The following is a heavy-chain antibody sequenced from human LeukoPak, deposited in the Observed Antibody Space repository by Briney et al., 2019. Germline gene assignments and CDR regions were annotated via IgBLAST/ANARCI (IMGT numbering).Heavy chain of an antibody. CDR3: AKEGDDGEGFDY. Sequence: GGSLRLSCVASGFPLRSYSMTCVRQAPGKGLEWVSSISSSSADIFHGDSMKGRFTISRDNAKNSLYLQMNSLRAEDTALYYCAKEGDDGEGFDYWGQGTLVTVSS. J-gene: IGHJ4*02. CDR1: GFPLRSYS. CDR2: ISSSSADI. D-gene: IGHD3-10*01. V-gene: IGHV3-21*04.